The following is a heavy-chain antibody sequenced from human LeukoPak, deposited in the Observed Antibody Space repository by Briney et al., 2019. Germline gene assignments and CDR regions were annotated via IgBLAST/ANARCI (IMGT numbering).Heavy chain of an antibody. CDR1: GGTFSNYG. CDR2: IIPILGIA. V-gene: IGHV1-69*04. Sequence: SVKVSCKASGGTFSNYGISWVRQAPGQGLEWVGRIIPILGIANYAQKFQGRVTIIADKSTSTAYKELSSLRSEDAAVYYCAMGPRRDGYFLDYWGQGTLVTVSS. J-gene: IGHJ4*02. D-gene: IGHD5-24*01. CDR3: AMGPRRDGYFLDY.